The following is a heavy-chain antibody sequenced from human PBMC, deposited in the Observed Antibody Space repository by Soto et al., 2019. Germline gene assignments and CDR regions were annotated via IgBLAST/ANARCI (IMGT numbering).Heavy chain of an antibody. CDR3: AKVKYYYGSGSLNWFDP. CDR1: GGSFSGYY. J-gene: IGHJ5*02. CDR2: INHSGST. D-gene: IGHD3-10*01. Sequence: SETLSLTCAVYGGSFSGYYWIWIRQPPGKGLEWIGEINHSGSTNYNPSLKSRVTISVDTSKNQFSLKLSSVTAADTAVYYCAKVKYYYGSGSLNWFDPWGQGTLVTVSS. V-gene: IGHV4-34*01.